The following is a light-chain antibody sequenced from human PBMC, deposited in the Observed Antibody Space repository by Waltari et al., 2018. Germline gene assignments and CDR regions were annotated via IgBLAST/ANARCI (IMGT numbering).Light chain of an antibody. Sequence: DIVMTQSPDSLAVSLGERATINCKSSQSVLYSSNNKNYLAWYQQKPGQPPKLLIYWASTRESGVPDRFSGSGSGTDFTLTISSLQAEDVVVYYCQQYCSTLLTFGGGTKVEIK. CDR2: WAS. CDR1: QSVLYSSNNKNY. V-gene: IGKV4-1*01. J-gene: IGKJ4*01. CDR3: QQYCSTLLT.